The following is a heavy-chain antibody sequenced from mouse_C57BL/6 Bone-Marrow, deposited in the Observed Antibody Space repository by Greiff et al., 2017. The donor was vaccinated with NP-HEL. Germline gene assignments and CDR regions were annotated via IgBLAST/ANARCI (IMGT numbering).Heavy chain of an antibody. D-gene: IGHD2-3*01. V-gene: IGHV1-81*01. CDR1: GYTSTSYG. J-gene: IGHJ4*01. CDR3: AREDGYYEGY. CDR2: IYPRSGNT. Sequence: QVQLKQSGAELARPGASVKLSCKASGYTSTSYGISWVKQRTGQGLEWIGEIYPRSGNTYYNEKFKGKATLTADKSSSTAYMELRSLTSEDSAVYFCAREDGYYEGYWGQGTSVTVSS.